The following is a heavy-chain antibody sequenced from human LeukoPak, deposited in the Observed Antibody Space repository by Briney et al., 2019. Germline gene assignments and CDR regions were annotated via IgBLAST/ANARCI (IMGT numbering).Heavy chain of an antibody. CDR3: ARGSGWSDYYGMDV. Sequence: ASVKVSCKASGYTFANYGIHWVRQAPGQGLEWMGWINAGEGKTKYLQKFQDRVTITRVTSASTAYMELSSLRSEDTAVYYCARGSGWSDYYGMDVWGQGTTVTVSS. D-gene: IGHD6-19*01. J-gene: IGHJ6*02. CDR1: GYTFANYG. CDR2: INAGEGKT. V-gene: IGHV1-3*01.